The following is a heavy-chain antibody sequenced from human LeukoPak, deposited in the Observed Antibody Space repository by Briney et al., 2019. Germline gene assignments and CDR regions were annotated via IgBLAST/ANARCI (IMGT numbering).Heavy chain of an antibody. CDR2: IYPGDSDT. CDR1: GSTFTSYW. D-gene: IGHD3-22*01. CDR3: ARHHEPTMIGDY. V-gene: IGHV5-51*01. J-gene: IGHJ4*02. Sequence: GGSLQISCQGSGSTFTSYWIGWVGQLPGKGLEWMGIIYPGDSDTRYSPSFQGQVTISADKSISTAYLQWSSLKASDTAMYYCARHHEPTMIGDYWGQGTLVTVSS.